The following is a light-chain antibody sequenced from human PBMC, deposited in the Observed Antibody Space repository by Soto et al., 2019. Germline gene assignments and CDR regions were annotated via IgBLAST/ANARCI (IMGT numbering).Light chain of an antibody. Sequence: DIELVLSASSLSASVGDTVAITCLASQESSPWLALYQQKPGQAPKLLMYDVSSLKRGVPSRFSGSGSGTEFTLTISSLQPDDFATYYCQQYNDYSAKFGQGTKVDIK. J-gene: IGKJ1*01. CDR3: QQYNDYSAK. CDR1: QESSPW. V-gene: IGKV1-5*01. CDR2: DVS.